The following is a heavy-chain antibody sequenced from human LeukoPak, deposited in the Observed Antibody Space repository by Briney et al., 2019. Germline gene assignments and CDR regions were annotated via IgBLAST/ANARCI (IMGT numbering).Heavy chain of an antibody. CDR3: VRDFIFAFDI. Sequence: GGSLRLSCAASGFTFSISTINWVRQAPGKGLEWISHIRDDGTTIDYANSVKGRFTISRDNAKNSLYLQMNSLRAGDTAVYYCVRDFIFAFDIWGQGTVVTVSS. V-gene: IGHV3-48*01. D-gene: IGHD3-9*01. J-gene: IGHJ3*02. CDR2: IRDDGTTI. CDR1: GFTFSIST.